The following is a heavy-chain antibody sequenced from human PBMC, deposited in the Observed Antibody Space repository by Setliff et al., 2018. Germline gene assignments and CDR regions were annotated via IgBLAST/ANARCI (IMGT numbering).Heavy chain of an antibody. V-gene: IGHV4-34*01. J-gene: IGHJ6*02. CDR2: IYHSGKT. CDR1: GGSFSGYY. Sequence: SETLSLTCAVYGGSFSGYYWSWIRQPPGKGLEWIGSIYHSGKTYYNPSLKSRVTLSVDTSKNQFSLKLSSVTAADTAVYYCTRVGRQLVYYYYGMDVWGQGTTVTVSS. D-gene: IGHD6-13*01. CDR3: TRVGRQLVYYYYGMDV.